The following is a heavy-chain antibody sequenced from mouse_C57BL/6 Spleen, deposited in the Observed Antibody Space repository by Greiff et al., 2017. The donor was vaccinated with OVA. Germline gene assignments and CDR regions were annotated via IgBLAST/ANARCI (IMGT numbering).Heavy chain of an antibody. V-gene: IGHV14-4*01. CDR1: GFNIKDDY. CDR3: TTRALGDY. CDR2: IDPENGDT. J-gene: IGHJ4*01. Sequence: EVQLQESGAELVRPGASVKLSCTASGFNIKDDYMHWVKQRPEQGLEWIGWIDPENGDTEYASKFQGKATITADTSSNTAYLQLSSLTSEDTAVYYCTTRALGDYWGQGTSVTVSS. D-gene: IGHD3-3*01.